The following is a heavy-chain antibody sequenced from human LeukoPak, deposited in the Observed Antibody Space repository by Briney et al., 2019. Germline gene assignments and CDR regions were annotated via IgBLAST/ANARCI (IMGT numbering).Heavy chain of an antibody. CDR2: ISYDGNDK. Sequence: GGSLRLSCAASGFTFSSYSMNWVRQAPGKGLEWVAMISYDGNDKYYRDSVKGRFTISRDNSKNTLFLEMNSLRAEDTAVYYCARDGEYYGSGSRHGAFDIWGQGTMVTVSS. D-gene: IGHD3-10*01. CDR3: ARDGEYYGSGSRHGAFDI. J-gene: IGHJ3*02. CDR1: GFTFSSYS. V-gene: IGHV3-30*03.